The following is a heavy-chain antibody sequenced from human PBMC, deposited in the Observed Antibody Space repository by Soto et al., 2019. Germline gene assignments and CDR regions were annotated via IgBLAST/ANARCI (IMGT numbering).Heavy chain of an antibody. V-gene: IGHV3-30*18. J-gene: IGHJ6*02. CDR3: AKESGTVLLWFGDYGMDV. Sequence: QVQLVESGGGVVQPGRSLRLSCAASGFTFSSYGMHWVRQAPGKGLEWVAVISYDGSNKYYADSVKGRFTISRDNSKNTLYLQMNSLRAEDTAVYYCAKESGTVLLWFGDYGMDVWGQGTTVTVSS. CDR2: ISYDGSNK. CDR1: GFTFSSYG. D-gene: IGHD3-10*01.